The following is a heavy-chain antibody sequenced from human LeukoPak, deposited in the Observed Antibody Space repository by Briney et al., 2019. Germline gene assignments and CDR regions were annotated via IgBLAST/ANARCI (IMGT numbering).Heavy chain of an antibody. CDR2: IRSKAYGETA. CDR3: TRDRGAYNLYDY. V-gene: IGHV3-49*03. CDR1: GFTFGDYA. J-gene: IGHJ4*02. D-gene: IGHD1-1*01. Sequence: GGSPRLSCTASGFTFGDYAMSWIRQAPGKGLEWVGFIRSKAYGETADYAASVKGRFTISRDDSKAIAYLQMNSLKTEDTAVYHCTRDRGAYNLYDYWGQGTLVTVSS.